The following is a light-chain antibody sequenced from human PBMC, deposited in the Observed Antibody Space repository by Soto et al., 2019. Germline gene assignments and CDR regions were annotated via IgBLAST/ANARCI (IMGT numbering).Light chain of an antibody. V-gene: IGKV3-11*01. J-gene: IGKJ5*01. CDR1: QSISRS. CDR2: DAS. CDR3: QQRTNWVT. Sequence: EIVLTQSPATLSLSPGERATLSCRASQSISRSLAWYQQKPGQAPRLLIFDASNRATGIPARFSDSGSGTDFTLTISSLESEDFAVYYCQQRTNWVTFGQGTRLAIK.